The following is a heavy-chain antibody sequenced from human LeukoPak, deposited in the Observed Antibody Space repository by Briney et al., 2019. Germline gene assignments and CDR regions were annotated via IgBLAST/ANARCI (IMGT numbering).Heavy chain of an antibody. CDR3: AKPPMTTVTVRGGYWFDP. CDR2: ISSSSSTS. J-gene: IGHJ5*02. D-gene: IGHD4-17*01. CDR1: GFTFSSYS. V-gene: IGHV3-48*01. Sequence: PGGSLRLSCAASGFTFSSYSMNWGRQAPGKGLEWVSYISSSSSTSNYADSVKGRFTISRVNAKNTLYLQMNSLRAEDTAVYYCAKPPMTTVTVRGGYWFDPWGQGTLVTVSS.